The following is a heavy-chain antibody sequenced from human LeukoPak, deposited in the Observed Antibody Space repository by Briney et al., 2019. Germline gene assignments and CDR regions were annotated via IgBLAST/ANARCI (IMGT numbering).Heavy chain of an antibody. CDR3: ARYYSDSSGYYRTSFDY. Sequence: PSETLSLTCTVSGGSISSYYWSWIRQPPGKGLEWIGYIYYSGSTNYNPSLKSRVTISVDTSKNQFSLKLSSVTAADTAVYYCARYYSDSSGYYRTSFDYWGQGTLVTVSS. CDR2: IYYSGST. V-gene: IGHV4-59*01. D-gene: IGHD3-22*01. CDR1: GGSISSYY. J-gene: IGHJ4*02.